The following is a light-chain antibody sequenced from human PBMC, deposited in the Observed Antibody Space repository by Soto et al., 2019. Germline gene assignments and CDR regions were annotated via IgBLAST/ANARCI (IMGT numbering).Light chain of an antibody. V-gene: IGKV3-20*01. J-gene: IGKJ1*01. Sequence: EIVLTQSPGTLSLSPGERATLSCRASQSVSSNFLAWYQQKPGQAPRLLIYGASSRATGIPDRFGGSGSRTDFTLTISRLEPEDFAVYYCQQNDNSPWTFGQGTKVEIK. CDR2: GAS. CDR1: QSVSSNF. CDR3: QQNDNSPWT.